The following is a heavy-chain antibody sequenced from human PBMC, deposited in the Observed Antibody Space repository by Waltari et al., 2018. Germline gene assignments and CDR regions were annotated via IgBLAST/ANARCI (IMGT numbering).Heavy chain of an antibody. CDR1: GFTFSSYS. CDR3: ARDQDSSGTGGYYMDV. J-gene: IGHJ6*03. D-gene: IGHD6-19*01. CDR2: ISSSSSTI. V-gene: IGHV3-48*04. Sequence: EVQLVESGGGLVQPGGSLRLSCAASGFTFSSYSMNWCRQAPGKGLEWVSYISSSSSTIYYADSVKGRFTISRDNAKNSLYLQMNSLRAEDTAVYYCARDQDSSGTGGYYMDVWGKGTTVTVSS.